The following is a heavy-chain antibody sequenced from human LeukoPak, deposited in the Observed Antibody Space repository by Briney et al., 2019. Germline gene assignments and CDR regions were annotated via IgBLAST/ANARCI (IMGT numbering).Heavy chain of an antibody. Sequence: GGSLRLSCAASGFPFSSYGMHWVRQAPGKGLEWVARLVYDARSDYANSVKGRFSISRDDSKNTLFLDMSNLRVEDTALYYCARDLSAAFDFWGQGVLVAVSS. V-gene: IGHV3-33*01. CDR1: GFPFSSYG. CDR2: LVYDARS. D-gene: IGHD6-19*01. CDR3: ARDLSAAFDF. J-gene: IGHJ4*02.